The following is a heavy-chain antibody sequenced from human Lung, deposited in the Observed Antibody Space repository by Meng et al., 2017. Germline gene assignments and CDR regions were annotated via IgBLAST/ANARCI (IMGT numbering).Heavy chain of an antibody. Sequence: QVHLVQAGPEVRKPGASVKVSCQAFGYSFTNYGINWVRQAPGKGLEWMGWASTYNSNRNYAESLQGRVTMTTDTSTTTAYMELRSLTFDDTAVYCCARGRHWSSTTCYLSDSWGQGTLVTVS. CDR3: ARGRHWSSTTCYLSDS. CDR1: GYSFTNYG. J-gene: IGHJ4*02. V-gene: IGHV1-18*01. D-gene: IGHD2-2*01. CDR2: ASTYNSNR.